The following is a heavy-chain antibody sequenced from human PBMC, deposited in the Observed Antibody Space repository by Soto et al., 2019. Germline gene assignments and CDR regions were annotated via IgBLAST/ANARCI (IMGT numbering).Heavy chain of an antibody. J-gene: IGHJ5*01. V-gene: IGHV3-30-3*01. CDR3: ARDPKTSGGQHWAFNCFDS. D-gene: IGHD7-27*01. Sequence: GGSLRLSCAASGFSFSISPMHWVRQAPGKGREWVALISYDGTNKFYADSVKGRFTISRDNSKSTLYLQVDSLRPEDAAVYYCARDPKTSGGQHWAFNCFDSWDQGTLVTVSS. CDR1: GFSFSISP. CDR2: ISYDGTNK.